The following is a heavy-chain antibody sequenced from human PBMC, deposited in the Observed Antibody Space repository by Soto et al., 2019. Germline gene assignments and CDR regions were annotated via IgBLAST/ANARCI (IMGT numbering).Heavy chain of an antibody. D-gene: IGHD2-15*01. CDR3: ARDSKVVVDATTSYYFDY. Sequence: QVQLVESGGGVVQPGRSLRLSCAASGFTFSSYGMHWVRQAPGKGLEWVAVIWYDGSNKYYADSVKGRFTISRDNSKNTLYLQMNSLRAENTAVYYCARDSKVVVDATTSYYFDYWGQGTLVTVSS. J-gene: IGHJ4*02. V-gene: IGHV3-33*01. CDR1: GFTFSSYG. CDR2: IWYDGSNK.